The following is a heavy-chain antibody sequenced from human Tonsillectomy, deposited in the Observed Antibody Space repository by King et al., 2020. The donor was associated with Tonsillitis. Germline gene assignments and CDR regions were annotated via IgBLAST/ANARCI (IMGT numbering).Heavy chain of an antibody. CDR1: GFTFSSYG. CDR2: IWYDGSNK. V-gene: IGHV3-33*01. J-gene: IGHJ3*02. Sequence: VQLVESGGGVVQPGRSLRLSCAASGFTFSSYGMHWVRQAPGKGLEWVAVIWYDGSNKYYADSVKGRFPISRDNSKNTLYLQMNSLRAEDTAVYYCERANYKGGVEGPDAFYICGQGTMVTVSS. D-gene: IGHD1-1*01. CDR3: ERANYKGGVEGPDAFYI.